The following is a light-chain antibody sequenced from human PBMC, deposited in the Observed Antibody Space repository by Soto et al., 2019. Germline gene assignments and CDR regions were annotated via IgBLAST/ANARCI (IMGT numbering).Light chain of an antibody. CDR1: SSNIGAGYD. CDR2: GNS. CDR3: QSYDSSLSAYYV. Sequence: QSVLTQPPSVSGAPGQRVTISCPGSSSNIGAGYDVHWYQQLPGTAPKLLIYGNSNRPSGVPDRFSGSKSGTSASLAITGLQAEDEADYYCQSYDSSLSAYYVFGTGTKVTV. V-gene: IGLV1-40*01. J-gene: IGLJ1*01.